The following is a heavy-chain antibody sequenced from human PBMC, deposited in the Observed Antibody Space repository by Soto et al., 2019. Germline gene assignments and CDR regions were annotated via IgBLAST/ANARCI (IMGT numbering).Heavy chain of an antibody. V-gene: IGHV5-51*01. Sequence: GESLKISCKGSGYSFTSYWIGWVRQMPGKGLEWMGIIYPGDSDTRYSPSFQGQVTISADKSISTAYLQWSSLKASDTAMYYCARTAVLRYFDWFPGFDPWGQGTLVTVSS. CDR1: GYSFTSYW. CDR2: IYPGDSDT. CDR3: ARTAVLRYFDWFPGFDP. D-gene: IGHD3-9*01. J-gene: IGHJ5*02.